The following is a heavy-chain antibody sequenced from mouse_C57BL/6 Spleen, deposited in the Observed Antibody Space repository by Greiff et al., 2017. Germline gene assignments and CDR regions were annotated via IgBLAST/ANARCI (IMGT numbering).Heavy chain of an antibody. CDR1: GYTFTSYW. CDR2: IDPSDSYT. V-gene: IGHV1-50*01. Sequence: QVQLQQPGAELVKPGASVKLSCKASGYTFTSYWMQWVKQRPGPGLEWIGEIDPSDSYTNYNQKFKGKATLTVDTSSSTAYMQLSSLTSEDSAVYYCARDYDYDGHYFDYWGQGTTLTVSS. D-gene: IGHD2-4*01. J-gene: IGHJ2*01. CDR3: ARDYDYDGHYFDY.